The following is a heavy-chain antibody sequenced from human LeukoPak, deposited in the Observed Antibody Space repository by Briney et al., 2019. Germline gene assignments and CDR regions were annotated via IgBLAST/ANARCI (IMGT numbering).Heavy chain of an antibody. CDR1: GFTFSSYW. D-gene: IGHD6-19*01. CDR2: IKQDGSEK. Sequence: GGSLRLSCEASGFTFSSYWMSWVRQAPGKGLEWVANIKQDGSEKYYVDSVKGRFTISRDNAKNSLYLQLNSLRAEDTAVFYCARAVGQWLGRPYHYYGMDVWGQGTTVTVSS. J-gene: IGHJ6*02. CDR3: ARAVGQWLGRPYHYYGMDV. V-gene: IGHV3-7*01.